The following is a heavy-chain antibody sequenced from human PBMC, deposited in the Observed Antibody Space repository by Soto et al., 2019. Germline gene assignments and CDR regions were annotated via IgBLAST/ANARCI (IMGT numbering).Heavy chain of an antibody. Sequence: QVQLVESGGGVVQPGRSLRLSCAASGFTFSSYAMHGVRQAPGKGLEWVAVISYDGSNKYYADSVKGRFTISRDNSKNTLYLQMNSLRAEDTAVYYCARDPSRFLEWSYFDYWGQGTLVTVSS. D-gene: IGHD3-3*01. CDR2: ISYDGSNK. V-gene: IGHV3-30-3*01. J-gene: IGHJ4*02. CDR3: ARDPSRFLEWSYFDY. CDR1: GFTFSSYA.